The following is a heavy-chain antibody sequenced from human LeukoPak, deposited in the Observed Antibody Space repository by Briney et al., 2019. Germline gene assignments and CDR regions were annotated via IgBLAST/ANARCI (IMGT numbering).Heavy chain of an antibody. Sequence: GASVKVSCKASGYTFTSYGISWVRQAPGQGLEWMGWISAYNGNTNYAQKRQGRVTMTTDTSTSTAYMELRSLRSDDTAVYYCAGDVVGYCSSTSCYYYYYYGMDVWGQGTTVTVSS. V-gene: IGHV1-18*01. CDR1: GYTFTSYG. D-gene: IGHD2-2*01. CDR2: ISAYNGNT. CDR3: AGDVVGYCSSTSCYYYYYYGMDV. J-gene: IGHJ6*02.